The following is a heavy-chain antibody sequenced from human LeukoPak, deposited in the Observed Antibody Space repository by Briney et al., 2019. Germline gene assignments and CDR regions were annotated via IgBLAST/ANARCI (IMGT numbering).Heavy chain of an antibody. J-gene: IGHJ6*02. CDR2: ISSSSSTI. Sequence: GGSLRLSCAASGFTFSSYSMNWVRQAPGKGLEWVSYISSSSSTIYYADSVKGRFTISRDNAKNSLYLQMNSLRDEDTAVYYCARGQFSYYYYGMDVWGQGTTVTVSS. CDR3: ARGQFSYYYYGMDV. CDR1: GFTFSSYS. V-gene: IGHV3-48*02.